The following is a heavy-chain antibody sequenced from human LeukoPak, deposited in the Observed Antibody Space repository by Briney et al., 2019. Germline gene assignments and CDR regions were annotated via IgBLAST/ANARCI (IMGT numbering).Heavy chain of an antibody. D-gene: IGHD2-2*01. CDR1: GFTFSSYA. Sequence: PGGSLRLSCAASGFTFSSYAMHWVRQAPGKGLEWVAVIWYDGSNKYYADSVKGRFTISRDNSKNTLYLQMNSLRAEDTAVYYCARVSHPVPHHYYYGMDVWGQGTTVTVSS. CDR2: IWYDGSNK. CDR3: ARVSHPVPHHYYYGMDV. J-gene: IGHJ6*02. V-gene: IGHV3-33*08.